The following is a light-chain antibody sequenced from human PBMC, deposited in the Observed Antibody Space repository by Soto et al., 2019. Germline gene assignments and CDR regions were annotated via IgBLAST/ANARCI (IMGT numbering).Light chain of an antibody. CDR3: QQANSFPYT. CDR2: AAS. Sequence: DIQMTQSPSSVSASAGDSVNITCRARQGITTWLAWYQQNPGKAPKLLIYAASSLQSGVPSRFSGSGSWTDFTLAISSLQPEDFATYYCQQANSFPYTFGQGTKLEIK. J-gene: IGKJ2*01. V-gene: IGKV1-12*01. CDR1: QGITTW.